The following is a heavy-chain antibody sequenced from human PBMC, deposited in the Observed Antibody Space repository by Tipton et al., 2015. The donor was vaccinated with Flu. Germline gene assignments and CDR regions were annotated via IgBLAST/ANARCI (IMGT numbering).Heavy chain of an antibody. Sequence: QVQLVQSGAEVKKPGASVKVSCKASGYTFTSYYMHWVRQAPGQGLEWMGIINPSGGSTSYAQKLQGRVTMTRDTSTSTVYMELSSLRSEDTAVYYCARDLTGGTQHRTFDYWGQGTLVTVSS. CDR2: INPSGGST. J-gene: IGHJ4*02. V-gene: IGHV1-46*04. D-gene: IGHD1-1*01. CDR3: ARDLTGGTQHRTFDY. CDR1: GYTFTSYY.